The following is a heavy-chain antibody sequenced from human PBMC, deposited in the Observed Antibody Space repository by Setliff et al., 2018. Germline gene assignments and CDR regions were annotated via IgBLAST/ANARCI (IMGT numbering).Heavy chain of an antibody. CDR2: IKHGGTT. J-gene: IGHJ3*02. V-gene: IGHV4-38-2*02. D-gene: IGHD3-16*02. CDR1: GYSIGSDYF. CDR3: ARDLYDYVWGTYRYHDAFDI. Sequence: PSETLSLTCRVSGYSIGSDYFWAWVRQPPGKGLEWVATIKHGGTTYYNPSLRSRVIISVDASKNAFSLKLSSVTAADTAVYYCARDLYDYVWGTYRYHDAFDIWGQGTMVTVSS.